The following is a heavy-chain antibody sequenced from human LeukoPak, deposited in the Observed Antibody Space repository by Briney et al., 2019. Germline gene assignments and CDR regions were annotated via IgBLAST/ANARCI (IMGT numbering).Heavy chain of an antibody. J-gene: IGHJ3*02. Sequence: GGSLRLSCAASGFTFSSYAMSWVRQAPGKGLEWVSAISGSGGSTYYADSVKGRFTISRDNSKNTLCLQMNSLRAEDTAVYYCAKGSEMATIWDAFDIWGQGTVVTVSS. CDR2: ISGSGGST. CDR3: AKGSEMATIWDAFDI. V-gene: IGHV3-23*01. D-gene: IGHD5-24*01. CDR1: GFTFSSYA.